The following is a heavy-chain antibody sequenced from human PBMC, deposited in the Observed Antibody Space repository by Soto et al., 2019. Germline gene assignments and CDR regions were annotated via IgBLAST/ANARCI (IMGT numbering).Heavy chain of an antibody. Sequence: SVKVSCKASGGTFSSYAISWVRQAPGQGLEWMGGIIPIFGTANYAQKFQGRVTITADESTSTAYMELSSLRSEDTAVYYCARGCGGDCYSDYYYGMDVWGQGTTVTVSS. V-gene: IGHV1-69*13. CDR3: ARGCGGDCYSDYYYGMDV. CDR2: IIPIFGTA. J-gene: IGHJ6*02. CDR1: GGTFSSYA. D-gene: IGHD2-21*02.